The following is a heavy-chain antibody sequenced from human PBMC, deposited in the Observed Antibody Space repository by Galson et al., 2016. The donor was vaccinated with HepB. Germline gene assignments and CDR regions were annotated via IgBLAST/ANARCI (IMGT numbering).Heavy chain of an antibody. CDR1: GFTFSDYG. CDR2: TSHDGSHT. V-gene: IGHV3-30*18. Sequence: SLRLSCAASGFTFSDYGMPWVRQAPGRGLEWVAVTSHDGSHTNYADSVKGRFTISRDNSKNTLYLEMNSLRPEDTAVYYCAKDPAWHIVVVRVYYFESWGQGTLVTVSS. D-gene: IGHD2-21*01. CDR3: AKDPAWHIVVVRVYYFES. J-gene: IGHJ4*02.